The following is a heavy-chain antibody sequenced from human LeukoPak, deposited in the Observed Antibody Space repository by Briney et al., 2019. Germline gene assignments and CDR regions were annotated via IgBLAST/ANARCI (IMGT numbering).Heavy chain of an antibody. CDR2: IRYDGSNK. CDR1: GFTFSSYG. V-gene: IGHV3-30*02. CDR3: AGNHSSSSPFDY. D-gene: IGHD6-6*01. Sequence: PGGSLRLSCAASGFTFSSYGMHWVRQAPGKGLEWVAFIRYDGSNKYYADSVKGRFTISRDNSKNTLYLQMHSLRVEDTAVYYCAGNHSSSSPFDYWGQGTLVTVCS. J-gene: IGHJ4*02.